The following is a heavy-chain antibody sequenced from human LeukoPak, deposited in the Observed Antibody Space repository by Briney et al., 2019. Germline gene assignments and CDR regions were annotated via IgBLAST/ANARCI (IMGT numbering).Heavy chain of an antibody. Sequence: GGSLRLSCAASGFTFSSYGMSWVRQAPGKGLEWVSAISGSGGSTYYADSVKGRFTISRDNSKNTLYLQMNSLRAEDTAVYYCAKDLLSNIVVVVAATSPFDYWGQGTLVTVSS. CDR3: AKDLLSNIVVVVAATSPFDY. V-gene: IGHV3-23*01. CDR2: ISGSGGST. J-gene: IGHJ4*02. D-gene: IGHD2-15*01. CDR1: GFTFSSYG.